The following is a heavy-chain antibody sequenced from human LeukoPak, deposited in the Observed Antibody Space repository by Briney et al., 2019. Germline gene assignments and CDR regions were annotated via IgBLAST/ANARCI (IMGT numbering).Heavy chain of an antibody. J-gene: IGHJ4*02. CDR3: AKADFDY. Sequence: GGSLRLSCAASGVTFSSSRMSWVRQAPGKGLEWVANIKKDGSERYYVDSVKGRFTISRDNAKNTLYLQMNSLRAEDTAVYYCAKADFDYWGQGTLVTVSS. CDR1: GVTFSSSR. V-gene: IGHV3-7*01. CDR2: IKKDGSER.